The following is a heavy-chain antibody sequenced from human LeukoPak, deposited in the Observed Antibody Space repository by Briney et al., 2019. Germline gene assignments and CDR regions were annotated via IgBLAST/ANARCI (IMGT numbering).Heavy chain of an antibody. V-gene: IGHV4-59*03. CDR3: AGAYSYYYYYMDV. CDR2: INDSGKT. D-gene: IGHD2-15*01. CDR1: GGSITSHY. J-gene: IGHJ6*03. Sequence: SETLSLTCNVSGGSITSHYWTWIRQAPGRGLEGIGYINDSGKTDHTTSLNSRVTMSIDTSKNQFSLKLSSVTAADTAIYYCAGAYSYYYYYMDVWGRGTTVTVSS.